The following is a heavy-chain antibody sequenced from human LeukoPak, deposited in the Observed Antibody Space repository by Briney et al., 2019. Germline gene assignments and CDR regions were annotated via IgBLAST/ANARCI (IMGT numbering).Heavy chain of an antibody. CDR1: GGSITNYY. CDR3: ARQGELAIDY. D-gene: IGHD1-26*01. V-gene: IGHV4-59*08. CDR2: IYNTGRT. J-gene: IGHJ4*02. Sequence: PSEALSLTCSVSGGSITNYYWSWIRQSPGKGLEWIGFIYNTGRTNYNPSLQSRVTMSIDTSKNQFSLKLSSVTAADTAVYYCARQGELAIDYWGQGTLVTVSS.